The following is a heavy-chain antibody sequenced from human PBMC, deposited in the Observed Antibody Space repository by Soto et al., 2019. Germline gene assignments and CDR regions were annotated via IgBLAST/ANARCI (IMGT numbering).Heavy chain of an antibody. J-gene: IGHJ6*02. Sequence: PSGTLALNCARYGGSYRGYYWILTRRPAGKGLEWIGEINHSGSTNYNPSLKSRVTISVDTSKNQFSLKLSSVTAADTAVYYCAGMGLYDFWSGYYDYGMDVWGQGTTVT. CDR3: AGMGLYDFWSGYYDYGMDV. V-gene: IGHV4-34*01. CDR1: GGSYRGYY. CDR2: INHSGST. D-gene: IGHD3-3*01.